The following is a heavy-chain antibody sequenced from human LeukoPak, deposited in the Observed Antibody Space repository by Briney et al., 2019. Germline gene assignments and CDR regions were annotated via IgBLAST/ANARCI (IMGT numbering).Heavy chain of an antibody. Sequence: PGGSLRLSCAASGFTFSSFGMSWVRQAPGKGLEWVSGISGSGGSTYYADSVKGRFTISRDNSKNTPYLQMNSLRAEDTAIYFCAKRSGDYWGQGTLVTVSS. CDR1: GFTFSSFG. CDR2: ISGSGGST. V-gene: IGHV3-23*01. J-gene: IGHJ4*02. CDR3: AKRSGDY.